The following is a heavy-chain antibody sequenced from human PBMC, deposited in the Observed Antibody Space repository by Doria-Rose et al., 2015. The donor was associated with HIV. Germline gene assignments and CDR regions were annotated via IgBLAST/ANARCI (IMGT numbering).Heavy chain of an antibody. CDR3: ARIKSSSWYHKYYFDF. D-gene: IGHD6-13*01. Sequence: QVTLKESGPVLVKPTETLTLTCTVSGVSLSSPGMGVSWIRQPPGKALEWLANIFSDDERSYKTSLKSRLTISRGTSKRQLVLTMTDMDPVDTATYYCARIKSSSWYHKYYFDFCGQGTLVIVSA. J-gene: IGHJ4*02. V-gene: IGHV2-26*01. CDR1: GVSLSSPGMG. CDR2: IFSDDER.